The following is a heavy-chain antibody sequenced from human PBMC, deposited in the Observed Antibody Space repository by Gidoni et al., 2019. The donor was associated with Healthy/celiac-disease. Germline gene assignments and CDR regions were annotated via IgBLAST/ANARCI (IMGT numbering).Heavy chain of an antibody. CDR1: GYTFTGYY. CDR3: ARDRWQLVGRALGY. Sequence: QVQLVQSGAEVKKPGASVKVSCKASGYTFTGYYMHWVRQAPGQGLEWMGWINPNSGGTNYAKKFQGRVTMTRDTSISTAYMELSRLRSDDTAVYYCARDRWQLVGRALGYWGQGTLVTVSS. D-gene: IGHD6-6*01. CDR2: INPNSGGT. J-gene: IGHJ4*02. V-gene: IGHV1-2*02.